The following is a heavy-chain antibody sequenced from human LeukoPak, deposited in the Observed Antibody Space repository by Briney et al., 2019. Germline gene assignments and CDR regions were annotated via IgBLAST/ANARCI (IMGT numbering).Heavy chain of an antibody. CDR2: INHSGST. CDR3: ARVSTLRGDYEERVNFDY. D-gene: IGHD4-17*01. V-gene: IGHV4-34*01. CDR1: GGSFSGYY. Sequence: SETLSLTCAVYGGSFSGYYWSWIRQPPGKGLEWIGEINHSGSTNYNPSLKSRVTISVDTSKNQFSLKLSSVTAADTAVYYCARVSTLRGDYEERVNFDYWGQGTPVTVSS. J-gene: IGHJ4*02.